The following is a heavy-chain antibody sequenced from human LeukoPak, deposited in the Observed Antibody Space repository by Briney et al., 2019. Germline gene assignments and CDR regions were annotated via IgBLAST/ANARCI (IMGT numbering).Heavy chain of an antibody. CDR3: AREGPQDDFWSGINYYYYYYMDV. D-gene: IGHD3-3*01. CDR1: GFTFSSYW. J-gene: IGHJ6*03. V-gene: IGHV3-7*01. Sequence: GGSLRLSCAASGFTFSSYWMSWVRQAPGKGLEWVANIKQDGSEKYYVDSVKGRFTISRDNAKNSLYLQMNSLRAEDTAVYYCAREGPQDDFWSGINYYYYYYMDVWGKGTTVTASS. CDR2: IKQDGSEK.